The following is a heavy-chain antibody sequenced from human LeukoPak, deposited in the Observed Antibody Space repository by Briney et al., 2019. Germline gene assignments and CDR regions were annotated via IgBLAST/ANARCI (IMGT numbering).Heavy chain of an antibody. J-gene: IGHJ6*03. V-gene: IGHV1-18*01. CDR1: GYTFTSYG. D-gene: IGHD3-10*01. CDR2: ISAYNGNT. CDR3: AGVTMVRGVPPYYYYMDV. Sequence: GASVKVSCKASGYTFTSYGISWVRQAPGQGLEWMGWISAYNGNTNYAQKLQGRVTMTTDTSTSTAYMELRSLRSDDTAVYYCAGVTMVRGVPPYYYYMDVWGKGTTVTVSS.